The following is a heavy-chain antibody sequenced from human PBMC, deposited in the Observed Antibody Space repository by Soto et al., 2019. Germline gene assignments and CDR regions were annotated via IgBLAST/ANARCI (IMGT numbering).Heavy chain of an antibody. Sequence: SEALSLNCTVSGDSISRSSFYWGWIRQPPGKGLEWIGSMYYSGSTYYTPSRKSRVTISVDTSKNQFSLKLSSVTAADTAVYYCARVRQIAVAGFETYYYYYGMDVWGQGTTVT. J-gene: IGHJ6*02. V-gene: IGHV4-39*01. CDR3: ARVRQIAVAGFETYYYYYGMDV. CDR2: MYYSGST. CDR1: GDSISRSSFY. D-gene: IGHD6-19*01.